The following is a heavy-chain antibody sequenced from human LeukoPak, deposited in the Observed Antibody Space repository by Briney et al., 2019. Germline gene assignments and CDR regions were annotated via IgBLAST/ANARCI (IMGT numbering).Heavy chain of an antibody. D-gene: IGHD3-22*01. CDR2: IRYDGSNK. CDR1: GFTFSSYG. J-gene: IGHJ4*02. CDR3: ARSTYYYDSSGYYYYFDY. V-gene: IGHV3-30*02. Sequence: GGSLRLSCAASGFTFSSYGMHWVRQAPGKGLEWVAFIRYDGSNKYYADSVKGRFTISRDNAKNSLYLQMNSLRAEDTAVYYCARSTYYYDSSGYYYYFDYWGQGTLVTVSS.